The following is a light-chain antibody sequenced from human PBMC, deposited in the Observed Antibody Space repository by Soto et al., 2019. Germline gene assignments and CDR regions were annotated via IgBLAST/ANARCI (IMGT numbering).Light chain of an antibody. J-gene: IGKJ1*01. CDR2: AAS. V-gene: IGKV1-39*01. Sequence: DIQMTQSPSSLSASEGDRVTITCRASQSISSYLSWFQQKPGKAPKLLIYAASTLQSGVPSRFSGSGSGTDFTLTISSLQPEDFATYYCQQSYSTLSWTFGQGTKVEIK. CDR1: QSISSY. CDR3: QQSYSTLSWT.